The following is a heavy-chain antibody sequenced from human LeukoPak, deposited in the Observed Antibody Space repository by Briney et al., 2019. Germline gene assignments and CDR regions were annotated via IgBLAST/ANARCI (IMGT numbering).Heavy chain of an antibody. CDR2: ISGSGGSK. J-gene: IGHJ4*02. CDR3: AKWGGKEDTYGPTPDY. CDR1: GFSISSYA. Sequence: GGSMRLSSAASGFSISSYAMSSGPEGPRPWLESVSAISGSGGSKYYGESVKGRFTISRDNSKNMLYLQMNSRRDEDTAVYYCAKWGGKEDTYGPTPDYWGQGTLVTVSS. V-gene: IGHV3-23*01. D-gene: IGHD3-16*01.